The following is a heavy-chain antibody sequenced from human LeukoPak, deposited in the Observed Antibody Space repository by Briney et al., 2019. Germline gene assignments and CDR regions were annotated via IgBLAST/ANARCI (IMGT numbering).Heavy chain of an antibody. CDR3: ARDKRVTYYYGSGGRRYMDV. J-gene: IGHJ6*03. CDR1: GGTFSSYA. D-gene: IGHD3-10*01. CDR2: IIPIFGTA. Sequence: SVKVFCKASGGTFSSYAISWVRQAPGQGLEWMGGIIPIFGTANYAQKFQGRVTITADESTSTAYMELSSLRSEDTAVYYCARDKRVTYYYGSGGRRYMDVWGKGTTVTVSS. V-gene: IGHV1-69*13.